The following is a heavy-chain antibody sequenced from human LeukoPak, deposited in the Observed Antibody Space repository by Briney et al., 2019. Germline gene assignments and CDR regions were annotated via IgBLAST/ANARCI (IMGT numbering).Heavy chain of an antibody. CDR1: GGSFSGYY. D-gene: IGHD2-2*01. CDR3: ARGAREAYCSSTSCYRRFWFDP. V-gene: IGHV4-34*01. CDR2: INHSGST. Sequence: SETLSLTCAVYGGSFSGYYWSWIRQPPGKGLEWIGEINHSGSTNYNPSLKSRVTISVDTSKNQFSLKLSSVTAPDTAVYYCARGAREAYCSSTSCYRRFWFDPWGQGTLVTVSS. J-gene: IGHJ5*02.